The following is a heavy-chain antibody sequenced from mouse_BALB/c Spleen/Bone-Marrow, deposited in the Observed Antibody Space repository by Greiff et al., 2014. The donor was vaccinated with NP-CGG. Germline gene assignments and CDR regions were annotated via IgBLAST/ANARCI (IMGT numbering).Heavy chain of an antibody. V-gene: IGHV1-87*01. J-gene: IGHJ2*01. CDR1: GYTFTSYW. CDR2: IYPGDGDT. Sequence: QVQLQQSGAELARPGASVKLSCKASGYTFTSYWMQWVKQRPGQGLEWIGAIYPGDGDTRYTQKFKGKATLTADTSSSTAYMQLSSLASEDSAVYYCSREAGYWRQGTTLTVPS. CDR3: SREAGY.